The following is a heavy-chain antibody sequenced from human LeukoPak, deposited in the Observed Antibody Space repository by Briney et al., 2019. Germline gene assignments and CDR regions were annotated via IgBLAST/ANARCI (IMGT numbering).Heavy chain of an antibody. J-gene: IGHJ3*02. CDR1: GFTFSSYA. CDR3: AKVPPRYCSGGNCYENPFDI. D-gene: IGHD2-15*01. V-gene: IGHV3-23*01. CDR2: ISGSGGST. Sequence: GGSLRLSCAASGFTFSSYAMSWVRQAPGKGLEWVSAISGSGGSTYYADSVKGRFTISRDNSNNTLYLQMNSLRAEDTAVYYCAKVPPRYCSGGNCYENPFDIWGQGTMVTVSS.